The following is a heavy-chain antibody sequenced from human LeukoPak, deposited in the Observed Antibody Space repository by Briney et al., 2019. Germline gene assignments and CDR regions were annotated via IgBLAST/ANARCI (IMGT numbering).Heavy chain of an antibody. D-gene: IGHD3-22*01. CDR1: GGSISSYY. CDR2: IYYSGST. CDR3: ARGRDRDYDSSGYYYFDY. Sequence: SETLSLTCTVSGGSISSYYWSWIRQPPGKGLEWIGYIYYSGSTTYNPSLKSRVTISVDTSKNKFSLKLSSVTAADTAVYYCARGRDRDYDSSGYYYFDYWGQGTLVTVSS. J-gene: IGHJ4*02. V-gene: IGHV4-59*12.